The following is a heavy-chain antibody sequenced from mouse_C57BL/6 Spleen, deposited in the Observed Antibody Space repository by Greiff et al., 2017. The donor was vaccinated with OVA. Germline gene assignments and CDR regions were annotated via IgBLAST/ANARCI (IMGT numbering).Heavy chain of an antibody. V-gene: IGHV1-20*01. J-gene: IGHJ2*01. Sequence: EVQLQQSGPELVKPGDSVKISCKASGYSFTGYFMNWVMQSHGKSLEWIGRINPYNGDTFYNQKFKGKATLTVDKSSSTAHMELRSLTSGDSAVYYCAREDYDYDDPDYWGQGTTLTVSS. CDR1: GYSFTGYF. D-gene: IGHD2-4*01. CDR3: AREDYDYDDPDY. CDR2: INPYNGDT.